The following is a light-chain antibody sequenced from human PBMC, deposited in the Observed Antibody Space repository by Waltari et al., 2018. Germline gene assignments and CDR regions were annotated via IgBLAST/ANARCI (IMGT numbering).Light chain of an antibody. V-gene: IGLV2-23*02. CDR3: CSCAGVTPYVL. Sequence: QSALTQPASVSGSPGQSITISCAGSRSDVGTYALVSWYQQHPGKAPKLIIYEVTKRPSGVPDRFSGSKSGNTASLTISGLQAADEADYYCCSCAGVTPYVLFGGGTKVTVL. J-gene: IGLJ2*01. CDR2: EVT. CDR1: RSDVGTYAL.